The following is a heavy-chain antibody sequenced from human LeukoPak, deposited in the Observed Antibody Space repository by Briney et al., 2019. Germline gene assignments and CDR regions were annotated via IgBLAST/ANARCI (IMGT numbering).Heavy chain of an antibody. V-gene: IGHV3-7*01. D-gene: IGHD2-2*01. CDR1: GFTFSKYW. J-gene: IGHJ4*02. CDR2: MKQDGSDK. Sequence: PGGSLRLSCAASGFTFSKYWMTWVRQAPGKGLEWVANMKQDGSDKYYVDAVKGRFTISKDNAKNSLYLQMNSLRAEDTAVYYCARHKTLGYCSSTSCQRRGIWYFDYWGQGTLVTVSS. CDR3: ARHKTLGYCSSTSCQRRGIWYFDY.